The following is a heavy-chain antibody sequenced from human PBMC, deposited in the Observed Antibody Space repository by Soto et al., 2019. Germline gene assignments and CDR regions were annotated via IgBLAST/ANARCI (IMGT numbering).Heavy chain of an antibody. CDR3: ARDLDTALGYYYYYGMDV. D-gene: IGHD5-18*01. J-gene: IGHJ6*02. Sequence: GVLRLSCAASGFTLSTYGMHWVRQAPGKGLEWVADIWHDGSKKYYADSVKGRFTISRDNSKDMLYLQMNSLRVEDTAVYYCARDLDTALGYYYYYGMDVWGQGTTVTVSS. CDR1: GFTLSTYG. CDR2: IWHDGSKK. V-gene: IGHV3-33*01.